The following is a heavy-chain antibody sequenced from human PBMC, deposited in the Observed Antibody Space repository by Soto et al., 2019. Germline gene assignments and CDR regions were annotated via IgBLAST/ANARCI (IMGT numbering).Heavy chain of an antibody. V-gene: IGHV1-3*04. J-gene: IGHJ4*02. CDR1: GYTFPSHG. CDR2: INTANGNT. CDR3: ARSAVLTVRSSGDF. Sequence: QVHLVQSGAEVKKPGASVKVSCKASGYTFPSHGIHWVRQAPGQSLEWMGWINTANGNTKYSQRFQGRVTITRDTSATTAYMELSSLTSDDTATYSCARSAVLTVRSSGDFWGQGALVTVSS. D-gene: IGHD2-21*02.